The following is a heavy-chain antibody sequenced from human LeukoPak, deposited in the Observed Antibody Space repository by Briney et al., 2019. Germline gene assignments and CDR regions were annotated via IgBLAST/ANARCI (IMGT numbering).Heavy chain of an antibody. D-gene: IGHD5-18*01. J-gene: IGHJ4*02. Sequence: GGSLRLSCAASGFTFSSYAMSWVRQAPGKGLEWVSTITYIGGSTYYADSVKGRFTISRDNSKNTLYMQMNSLRAEDTAVYYCAKTGPIYSYSMYYFNYWGQGTLVTVSS. CDR3: AKTGPIYSYSMYYFNY. CDR2: ITYIGGST. CDR1: GFTFSSYA. V-gene: IGHV3-23*01.